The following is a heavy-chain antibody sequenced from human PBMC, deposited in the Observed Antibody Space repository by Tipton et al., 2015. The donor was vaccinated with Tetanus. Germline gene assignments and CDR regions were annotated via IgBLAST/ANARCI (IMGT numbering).Heavy chain of an antibody. D-gene: IGHD6-13*01. CDR3: ARDGGYSNSWLGS. V-gene: IGHV1-69*01. Sequence: QLVQSGTEVKKPGSSVRVSCKASGGSFSNYAINWVRQAPGQGLEWVGGIMPIFGSADYSQNFQGGVTITADESTRTAYMELSSLRPEDTAVYYCARDGGYSNSWLGSWGQGTLVIVSS. CDR1: GGSFSNYA. CDR2: IMPIFGSA. J-gene: IGHJ5*01.